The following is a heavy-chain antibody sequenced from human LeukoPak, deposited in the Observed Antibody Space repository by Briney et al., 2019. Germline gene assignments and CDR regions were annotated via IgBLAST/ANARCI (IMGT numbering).Heavy chain of an antibody. V-gene: IGHV1-58*02. Sequence: SVKVSCKASGFTFTSSAMQWVRQARGQRLEWIGWIVVGSGNTNYAQKFQERVTITRDMSTSTAYMELSSLRSEDTAVYYCAAGVAIIYYYYGMDVWGQGTTVTVSS. J-gene: IGHJ6*02. CDR3: AAGVAIIYYYYGMDV. CDR1: GFTFTSSA. D-gene: IGHD3-3*01. CDR2: IVVGSGNT.